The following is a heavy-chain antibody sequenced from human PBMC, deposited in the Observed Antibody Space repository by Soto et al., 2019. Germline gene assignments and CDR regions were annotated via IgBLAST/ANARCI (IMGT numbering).Heavy chain of an antibody. J-gene: IGHJ4*02. CDR2: LSFDASKK. V-gene: IGHV3-30*03. CDR1: GFNFSAYG. Sequence: QVQLVESGGGVVQPGRSRRLSCAASGFNFSAYGMHWVRQAPGTGLELVALLSFDASKKYYADSVKGRFTISRDTSRNTLYLQMNSLRVEDTAVYYCRVGVADWGQGTRVTVSP. CDR3: RVGVAD. D-gene: IGHD1-26*01.